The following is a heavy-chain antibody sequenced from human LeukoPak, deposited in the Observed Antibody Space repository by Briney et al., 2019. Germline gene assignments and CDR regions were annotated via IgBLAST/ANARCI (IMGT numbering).Heavy chain of an antibody. D-gene: IGHD5-24*01. CDR3: AKGRWLQNSGFDY. Sequence: GGSLRLSCAAYGFAFSSYAMSWVRQAPGKGLEWVSAISGSGGSTYYADSVKGRFTISRDNSKNTLYLQMNSLRAEDTAVYYCAKGRWLQNSGFDYWGQGTLVTVSS. CDR1: GFAFSSYA. V-gene: IGHV3-23*01. J-gene: IGHJ4*02. CDR2: ISGSGGST.